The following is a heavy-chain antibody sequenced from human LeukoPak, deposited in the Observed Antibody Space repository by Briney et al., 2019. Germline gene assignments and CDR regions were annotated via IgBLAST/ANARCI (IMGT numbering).Heavy chain of an antibody. V-gene: IGHV3-23*01. CDR3: AKDRAYGFDI. Sequence: GGSLRLSCAASGFTFSSYGMSWVRQAPGKGLEWVSALSGSGGTTYNADSVKGRFTISRDNSKNTLYLQMNSLRVEDTAVYYCAKDRAYGFDIWGQGTMVTVSS. CDR2: LSGSGGTT. J-gene: IGHJ3*02. CDR1: GFTFSSYG. D-gene: IGHD3-10*01.